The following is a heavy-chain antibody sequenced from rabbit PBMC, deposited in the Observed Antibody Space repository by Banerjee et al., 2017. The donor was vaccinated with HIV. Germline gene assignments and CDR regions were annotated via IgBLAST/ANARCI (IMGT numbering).Heavy chain of an antibody. CDR2: ISYDGNT. D-gene: IGHD4-1*01. J-gene: IGHJ4*01. CDR1: GIDLSSYK. Sequence: QEQLVESGGRLVKPDETLTLTCTVSGIDLSSYKISWVRQAPGKGLEYIGYISYDGNTYYASWVNGRFTISKTSTTVDLKMTSLTAADTATYFCARDLAGVIGWNFNLWGPGTLVTVS. V-gene: IGHV1S17*01. CDR3: ARDLAGVIGWNFNL.